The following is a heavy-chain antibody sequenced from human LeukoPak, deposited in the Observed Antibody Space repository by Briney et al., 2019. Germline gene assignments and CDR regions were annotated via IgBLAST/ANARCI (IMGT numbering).Heavy chain of an antibody. J-gene: IGHJ4*02. CDR3: ARSSGTGTFSY. Sequence: SETLSLTCTVSGDSISRSTYYWAWIRQPPGKGLEWIGSVYYGRSPYFNPSLEGRATISVDTSKNHFSLKMSSVTAADTAVYYCARSSGTGTFSYWGQGTLVTVSS. CDR2: VYYGRSP. V-gene: IGHV4-39*02. D-gene: IGHD6-25*01. CDR1: GDSISRSTYY.